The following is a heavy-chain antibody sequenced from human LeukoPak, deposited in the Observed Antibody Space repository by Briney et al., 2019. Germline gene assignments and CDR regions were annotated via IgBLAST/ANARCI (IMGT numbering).Heavy chain of an antibody. J-gene: IGHJ6*02. CDR1: GFALSSHW. CDR2: VNRDGSET. Sequence: GGPLRLSCAASGFALSSHWMTWVRQVPGRGPEWVANVNRDGSETYYLDSVKGRFTISKDNAKNSLYLQMNSLRAEDTALYHCARNNGKDVWGQGTTVIVSS. CDR3: ARNNGKDV. V-gene: IGHV3-7*03.